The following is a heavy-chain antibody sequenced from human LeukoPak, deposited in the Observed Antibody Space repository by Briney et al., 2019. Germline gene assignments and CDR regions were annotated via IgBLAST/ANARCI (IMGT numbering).Heavy chain of an antibody. D-gene: IGHD6-19*01. Sequence: GGSLRLSCAASGFTFSSYGMHWVRQAPGKGLEWVPVIWYDGSNKYYADSVKGRFTISRDNSKNTLYLQMNSLRAEDTAVYYCARETDSSGWPIDYWGQGTLVTVSS. CDR1: GFTFSSYG. J-gene: IGHJ4*02. CDR3: ARETDSSGWPIDY. V-gene: IGHV3-33*01. CDR2: IWYDGSNK.